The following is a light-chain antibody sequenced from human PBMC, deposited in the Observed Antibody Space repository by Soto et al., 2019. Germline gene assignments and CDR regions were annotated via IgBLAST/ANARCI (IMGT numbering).Light chain of an antibody. CDR1: SSDVGGYDF. CDR3: CSYVGRNTYV. Sequence: QSALTQPRSVSGSPGQSVTISCTGTSSDVGGYDFVSWYQQHPGKAPRLIIFDVDQRPSGVPDRFSGSKSVNTASLNIAGLRGEDEADYYCCSYVGRNTYVFGTGTKLTVL. V-gene: IGLV2-11*01. CDR2: DVD. J-gene: IGLJ1*01.